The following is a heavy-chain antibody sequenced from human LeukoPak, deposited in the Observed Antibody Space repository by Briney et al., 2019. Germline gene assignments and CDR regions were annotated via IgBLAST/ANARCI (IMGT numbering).Heavy chain of an antibody. CDR2: INHSGST. CDR3: ARASRPPVYSSSWYRYYFDY. Sequence: SETLSLTCAVYGGSFSGYYWSWIRQPAGKGLEWIGEINHSGSTNYNPSLKSRVTISVDTSKNQFSLKLSSVTAADTAVYYCARASRPPVYSSSWYRYYFDYWGQGTLVTVSS. J-gene: IGHJ4*02. CDR1: GGSFSGYY. D-gene: IGHD6-13*01. V-gene: IGHV4-34*01.